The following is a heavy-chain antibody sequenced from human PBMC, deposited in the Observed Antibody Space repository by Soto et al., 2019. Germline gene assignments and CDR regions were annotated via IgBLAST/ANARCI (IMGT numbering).Heavy chain of an antibody. D-gene: IGHD3-10*01. CDR1: GVSIKTSKW. J-gene: IGHJ3*02. CDR2: IYHGGST. CDR3: ARGGVKSGAFDI. Sequence: SETLSLTCVISGVSIKTSKWWSWVRQPPGKRLEWIGEIYHGGSTNYNPSLKYRLTLSVDKSKNQFSLNLTSVTAADTAVYYCARGGVKSGAFDIWGQVTMV. V-gene: IGHV4-4*02.